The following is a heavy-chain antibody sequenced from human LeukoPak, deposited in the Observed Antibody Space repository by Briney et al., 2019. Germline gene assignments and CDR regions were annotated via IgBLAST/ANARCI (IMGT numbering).Heavy chain of an antibody. CDR2: INHSGST. CDR3: ARVPRGTQWLVLRVFDY. Sequence: PSETLSLTCAVYGGSFSGYYWSWIRQPPGKGLEWIGEINHSGSTNYNPSLKSRVTISVDTSKNQFSLKLSSVTAADTAVYYCARVPRGTQWLVLRVFDYWGQETLVTVSS. CDR1: GGSFSGYY. J-gene: IGHJ4*02. V-gene: IGHV4-34*01. D-gene: IGHD6-19*01.